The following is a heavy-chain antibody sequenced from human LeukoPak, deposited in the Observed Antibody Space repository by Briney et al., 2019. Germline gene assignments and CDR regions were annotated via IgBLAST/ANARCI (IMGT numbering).Heavy chain of an antibody. CDR1: GYTFSGYY. Sequence: GASVNVSCKATGYTFSGYYMHWVRQAHGQGIEWMGWINPNSGGTKYAQKFQGRVTMTRDTSISTAYMELSRLRSDDTAVYYCARVPLYHYYYGMDVWGQGTTVTVSS. V-gene: IGHV1-2*02. CDR3: ARVPLYHYYYGMDV. CDR2: INPNSGGT. J-gene: IGHJ6*02.